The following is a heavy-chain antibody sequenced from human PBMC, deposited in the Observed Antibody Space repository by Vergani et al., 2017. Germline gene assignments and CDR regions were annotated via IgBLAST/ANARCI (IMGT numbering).Heavy chain of an antibody. V-gene: IGHV4-59*10. D-gene: IGHD3-22*01. CDR3: ARGRVNYYDSSGYHNWFDP. J-gene: IGHJ5*02. Sequence: QVQLQQWGAGLLKPSETLSLTCAVYGGSFSAYYWSWIRQPPGKGLEWIGRIYTSGSTNYNPSLKSRVTISVDTSKNQFSLKLSSVTAADTAVYYCARGRVNYYDSSGYHNWFDPWGQGTLVTVSS. CDR1: GGSFSAYY. CDR2: IYTSGST.